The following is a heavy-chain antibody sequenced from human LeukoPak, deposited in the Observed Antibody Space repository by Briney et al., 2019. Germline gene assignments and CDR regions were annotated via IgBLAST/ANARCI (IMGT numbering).Heavy chain of an antibody. V-gene: IGHV3-15*01. CDR2: IKSKIDGGTT. CDR1: RFTVGDAW. J-gene: IGHJ3*01. D-gene: IGHD4-17*01. CDR3: AADCIPDYGDLKGDAFDV. Sequence: PGGSLRLSCAASRFTVGDAWVSWVRQAPGKGLEWVGRIKSKIDGGTTDYAAAVKGRFTISRDESKGTLYLQMNSLKPEDTGVYYCAADCIPDYGDLKGDAFDVWGQGTMVTVSS.